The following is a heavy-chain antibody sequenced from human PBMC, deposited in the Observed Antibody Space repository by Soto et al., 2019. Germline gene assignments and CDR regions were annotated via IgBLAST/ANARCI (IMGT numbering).Heavy chain of an antibody. V-gene: IGHV1-2*04. CDR1: GGTFSSYA. CDR3: ARAAPKYYDVLTHYYYGMDV. CDR2: INPKGGGT. D-gene: IGHD3-9*01. J-gene: IGHJ6*02. Sequence: ASVKVSCKASGGTFSSYAISWVRQAPGQGLEWMGWINPKGGGTNYAQKFQGWVTMTRDTSTSTFDMELSGLKSDDTAVYYCARAAPKYYDVLTHYYYGMDVWGQGTTVTVS.